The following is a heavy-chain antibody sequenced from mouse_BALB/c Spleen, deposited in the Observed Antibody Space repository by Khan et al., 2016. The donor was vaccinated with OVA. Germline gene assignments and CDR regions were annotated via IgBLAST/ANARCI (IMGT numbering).Heavy chain of an antibody. CDR3: ARGYFGNYEFVY. CDR2: IFPGTETT. V-gene: IGHV1S132*01. Sequence: QVQLKQSGAELVKPGASVKLSCKTSGYTFTSYWIQWVKQRPGQGLGWIGQIFPGTETTYYNENFKGKATLTVDTSSSTAYMHLSSLTSEDSAVYFCARGYFGNYEFVYWGRGTLVTVSP. D-gene: IGHD2-1*01. CDR1: GYTFTSYW. J-gene: IGHJ3*01.